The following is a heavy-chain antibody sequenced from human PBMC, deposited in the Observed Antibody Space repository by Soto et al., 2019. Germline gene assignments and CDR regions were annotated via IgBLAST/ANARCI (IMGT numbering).Heavy chain of an antibody. V-gene: IGHV3-9*02. J-gene: IGHJ4*02. D-gene: IGHD1-1*01. CDR3: VKDLQPGGADY. CDR2: IYWYSNRV. CDR1: GFTSDDYA. Sequence: PGGSLRLSCVASGFTSDDYAMHWVRQVPGKGLEWVPGIYWYSNRVDYADSVKGRFTTSRDNAKNSLYLQMDYLRTEDTAFYYCVKDLQPGGADYWGQGTLVTVSS.